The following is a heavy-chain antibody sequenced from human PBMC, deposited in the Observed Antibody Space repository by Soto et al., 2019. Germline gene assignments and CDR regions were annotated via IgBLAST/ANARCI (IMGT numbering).Heavy chain of an antibody. J-gene: IGHJ4*02. CDR3: ARGSEGGIDY. CDR2: INPNDDYT. CDR1: GYTFTDYY. Sequence: QVQLVQSGAEVKKPGASVKVSCKTSGYTFTDYYMHWVRQAPGQGLEWMGIINPNDDYTNYEQKCEGRVTMTRDTSTTTFYMELSSLRSEDTAVYFCARGSEGGIDYWGQGTLVTVSS. V-gene: IGHV1-46*01.